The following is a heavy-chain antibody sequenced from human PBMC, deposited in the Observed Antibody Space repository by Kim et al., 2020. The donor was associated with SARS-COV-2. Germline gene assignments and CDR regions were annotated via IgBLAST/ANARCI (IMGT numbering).Heavy chain of an antibody. J-gene: IGHJ6*04. Sequence: GGSLRLSCAASGFTFSSYGMHWVRQAPGKGLEWVSVIWYDGSNKYYADSVKGRFTISRDNSKNTLYLQMNSLRAEDTAVYYCARELGPHMVRGVYLYYYYGMDVWGKGTTVTVSS. V-gene: IGHV3-33*01. D-gene: IGHD3-10*01. CDR3: ARELGPHMVRGVYLYYYYGMDV. CDR1: GFTFSSYG. CDR2: IWYDGSNK.